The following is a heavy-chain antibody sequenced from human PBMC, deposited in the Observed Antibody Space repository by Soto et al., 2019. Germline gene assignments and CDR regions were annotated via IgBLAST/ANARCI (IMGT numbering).Heavy chain of an antibody. CDR1: GFTFSSYG. D-gene: IGHD2-2*01. CDR2: ISYDGSNK. V-gene: IGHV3-30*18. J-gene: IGHJ6*03. Sequence: GGSLRLSCAASGFTFSSYGMHWVRQAPGKGLEWVAVISYDGSNKYYADSVKGRFTISRDNSKNTLYLQMNSLRAEDTAVYYCAKAPIGYCSSTSCYGGYYYMDVWGKGTTVTVSS. CDR3: AKAPIGYCSSTSCYGGYYYMDV.